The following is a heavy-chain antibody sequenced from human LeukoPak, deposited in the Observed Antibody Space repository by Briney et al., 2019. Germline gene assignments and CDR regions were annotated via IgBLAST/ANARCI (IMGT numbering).Heavy chain of an antibody. CDR2: ISSNGGST. CDR1: GFNFSSYA. D-gene: IGHD3-3*01. J-gene: IGHJ6*03. CDR3: ARDRYYDFWSGNGGYYYYMDV. V-gene: IGHV3-64*01. Sequence: GGSLRLSCAASGFNFSSYAMHWVRHAPGKGLEYVSAISSNGGSTYYANSVKGRFTISRDNSKNTLYLQMGSLRAENMAVYYCARDRYYDFWSGNGGYYYYMDVWGKGTTVTVSS.